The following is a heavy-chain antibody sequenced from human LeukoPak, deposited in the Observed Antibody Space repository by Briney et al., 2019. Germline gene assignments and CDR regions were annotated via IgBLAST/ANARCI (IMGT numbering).Heavy chain of an antibody. D-gene: IGHD2-2*01. CDR2: ISSSGSTI. J-gene: IGHJ4*02. Sequence: GGSLRLSCAASGFTFSSYEMNWVRQAPGKGLEWVSYISSSGSTIYYADSVKGRFTISRDNAKNSLYLQMNSLRAEDTAVYYCAKGFYQLLPFDYWGQGTLVTVSS. CDR1: GFTFSSYE. V-gene: IGHV3-48*03. CDR3: AKGFYQLLPFDY.